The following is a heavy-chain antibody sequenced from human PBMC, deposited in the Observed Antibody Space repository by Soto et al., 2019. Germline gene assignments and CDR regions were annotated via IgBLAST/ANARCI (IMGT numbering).Heavy chain of an antibody. Sequence: SQTLSLTCAISGDSVSSNSAAWNWIRQSPSRGLEWLGRTYYRSKWYNDYAVSVKSRITINPDTSKNQFSLQLNSVTPEDTAVYYCARDPDYDFWSGYYSFDYWGQETVVTVSS. CDR2: TYYRSKWYN. CDR3: ARDPDYDFWSGYYSFDY. CDR1: GDSVSSNSAA. D-gene: IGHD3-3*01. V-gene: IGHV6-1*01. J-gene: IGHJ4*02.